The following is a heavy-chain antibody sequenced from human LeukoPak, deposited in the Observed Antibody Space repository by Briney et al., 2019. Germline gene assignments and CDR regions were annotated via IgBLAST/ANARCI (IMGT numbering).Heavy chain of an antibody. D-gene: IGHD3-10*01. J-gene: IGHJ4*02. CDR2: IKQDGSEK. V-gene: IGHV3-7*01. Sequence: GGSLRLSCAASGFTFSSYWMNWVRQAPGKGLEWVANIKQDGSEKYYVESVKGRFTISRDNAKNSLYLQMNSLRADDTAVYYCAKYGSGSSHFDYWGQGTLVTVSS. CDR1: GFTFSSYW. CDR3: AKYGSGSSHFDY.